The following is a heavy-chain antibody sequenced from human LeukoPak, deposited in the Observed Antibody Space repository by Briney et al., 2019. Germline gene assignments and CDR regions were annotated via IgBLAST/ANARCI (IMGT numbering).Heavy chain of an antibody. Sequence: SETLSLTCTVSGGSISSYYWSWIRQPAGKGLEWIGRIYTSGSTNYNPSLKSRVTMSVDTSKNQFSLHLSSVTAADTAVYYCARSAFLVTAPGLYYFDYWGQGTLVAVSS. CDR1: GGSISSYY. D-gene: IGHD6-13*01. CDR2: IYTSGST. J-gene: IGHJ4*02. V-gene: IGHV4-4*07. CDR3: ARSAFLVTAPGLYYFDY.